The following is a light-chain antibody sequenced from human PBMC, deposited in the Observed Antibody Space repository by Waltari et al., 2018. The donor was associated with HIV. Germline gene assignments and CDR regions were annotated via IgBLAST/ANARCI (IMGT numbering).Light chain of an antibody. J-gene: IGKJ4*01. V-gene: IGKV4-1*01. CDR2: WTS. CDR3: QQYYLTPLT. Sequence: DIVMTQSPDSLAVSLGERATIHCQSSQSVLSSSKNKNCLAWYQQKPGQPPKLLIYWTSTRESGVPDRFSGSGSGTDFTLTISSLQAEDVAVYYCQQYYLTPLTFGGGTKVVIK. CDR1: QSVLSSSKNKNC.